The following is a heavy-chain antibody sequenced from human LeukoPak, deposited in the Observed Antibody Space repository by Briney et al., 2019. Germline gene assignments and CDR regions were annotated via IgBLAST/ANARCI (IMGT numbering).Heavy chain of an antibody. D-gene: IGHD3-10*01. CDR2: ISGSGGYT. J-gene: IGHJ6*01. Sequence: GGSLRLSCAALGIILRNYAMNWARQAPGKGLEWVSGISGSGGYTYYADSVKGRFNISRDNPKNTLYLQKNSLRAEDTAIYYCAKVNYYASGNCSYYYGLDVWREGTTVSVPS. V-gene: IGHV3-23*01. CDR1: GIILRNYA. CDR3: AKVNYYASGNCSYYYGLDV.